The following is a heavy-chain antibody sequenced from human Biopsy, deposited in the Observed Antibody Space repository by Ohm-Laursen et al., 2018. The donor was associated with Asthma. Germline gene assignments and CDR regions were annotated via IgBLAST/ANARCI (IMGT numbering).Heavy chain of an antibody. D-gene: IGHD3-9*01. V-gene: IGHV1-3*04. CDR3: ARTYYDFLTGQVKDVFGV. J-gene: IGHJ3*01. CDR2: VNTGNGDT. Sequence: ASVKVSCNASGYNFISFAIHWVRQAPGQRLEWMGWVNTGNGDTKYPQKFQGRVTTTRDTSASTAYMELRSLRSEDTATYYCARTYYDFLTGQVKDVFGVWGQGTMVTVSS. CDR1: GYNFISFA.